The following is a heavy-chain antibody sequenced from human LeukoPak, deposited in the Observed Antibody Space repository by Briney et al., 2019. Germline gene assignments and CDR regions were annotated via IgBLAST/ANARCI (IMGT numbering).Heavy chain of an antibody. CDR2: IYDSGST. D-gene: IGHD1-26*01. Sequence: PSETLSLTCTVSGGSISSYYWSWLRQPPGKGLEWIGCIYDSGSTKYNPSLKSRVTISVDTSKNQFSLKLSSVTAADTAVYYCARGGRVGVSLDWFDPWGQGTLVTVSS. V-gene: IGHV4-59*01. CDR3: ARGGRVGVSLDWFDP. J-gene: IGHJ5*02. CDR1: GGSISSYY.